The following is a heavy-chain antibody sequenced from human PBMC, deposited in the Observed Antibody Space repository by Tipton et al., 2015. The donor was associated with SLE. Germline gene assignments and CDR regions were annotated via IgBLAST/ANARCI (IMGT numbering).Heavy chain of an antibody. CDR3: ARQKPPQTVYYDTSGGAFDS. J-gene: IGHJ3*02. Sequence: TLSLTCTVPDISIRTYYWSWSRQPPGKGLEWVGYIYNSGSTNYNPPLRSRVTISVDTSKNQFFLKLTSVTAADTAVYYCARQKPPQTVYYDTSGGAFDSWGQGTIVTVAS. CDR1: DISIRTYY. D-gene: IGHD3-22*01. CDR2: IYNSGST. V-gene: IGHV4-59*01.